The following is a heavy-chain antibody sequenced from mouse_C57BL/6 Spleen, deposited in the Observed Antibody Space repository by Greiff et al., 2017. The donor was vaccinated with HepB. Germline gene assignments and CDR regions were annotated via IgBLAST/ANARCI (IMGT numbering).Heavy chain of an antibody. Sequence: QVQLKQPGAELVRPGTSVKLSCKASGYTFTSYWMHWVKQRPGQGLEWIGVIDPSDSYTNYNQKFKGKATLTVDTSSSTAYMQLSSLTSEDSAVYYCARSGGPPENFDYWGQGTTRTVSS. V-gene: IGHV1-59*01. CDR1: GYTFTSYW. J-gene: IGHJ2*01. CDR3: ARSGGPPENFDY. CDR2: IDPSDSYT. D-gene: IGHD1-1*02.